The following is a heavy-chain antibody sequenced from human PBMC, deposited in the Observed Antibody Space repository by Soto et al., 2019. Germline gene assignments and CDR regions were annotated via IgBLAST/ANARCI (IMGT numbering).Heavy chain of an antibody. J-gene: IGHJ3*02. CDR2: IYPGDSDT. V-gene: IGHV5-51*01. Sequence: ESLKISCKGSGYSFTSYWIGWVRQMPGKGLEWMGIIYPGDSDTRYSPSFQGQVTISADKSISTAYLQWSSLKASDTAMYYCARHRGGGYYYDSSGLGAFDIWGQGTMVTVSS. CDR3: ARHRGGGYYYDSSGLGAFDI. D-gene: IGHD3-22*01. CDR1: GYSFTSYW.